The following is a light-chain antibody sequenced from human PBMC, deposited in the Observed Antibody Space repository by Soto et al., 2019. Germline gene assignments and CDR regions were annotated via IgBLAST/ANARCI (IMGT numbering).Light chain of an antibody. CDR1: SGHSTYA. J-gene: IGLJ2*01. Sequence: QPVLTQSPSASASLGASVKLTCTLSSGHSTYAIAWHQQQPEKGPRYLMKVNSDGSHIKGDGIPDRFSGSSSGAERYLSISSLQSEDEADYYCQTWATGIVVFGGGTKPPS. V-gene: IGLV4-69*01. CDR3: QTWATGIVV. CDR2: VNSDGSH.